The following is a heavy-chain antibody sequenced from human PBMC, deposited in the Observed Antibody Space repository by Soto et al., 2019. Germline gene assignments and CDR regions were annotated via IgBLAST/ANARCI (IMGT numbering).Heavy chain of an antibody. CDR3: ARVGYSRRYPPYYYYYGMDV. Sequence: PSETLSLTCTVSGGSISSYYWSWIRQPAGKGLEWIGRIYTSGSTNYNPSLKSRVTMSVDTSKNQFSLKLSSVTAADTAVYYCARVGYSRRYPPYYYYYGMDVWGQGTTVTVSS. D-gene: IGHD5-18*01. J-gene: IGHJ6*02. V-gene: IGHV4-4*07. CDR1: GGSISSYY. CDR2: IYTSGST.